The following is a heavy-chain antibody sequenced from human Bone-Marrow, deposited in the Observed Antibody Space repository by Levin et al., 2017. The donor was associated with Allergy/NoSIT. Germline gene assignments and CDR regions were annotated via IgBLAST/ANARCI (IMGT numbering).Heavy chain of an antibody. CDR3: ARGVDVGGGLDI. J-gene: IGHJ3*02. V-gene: IGHV5-51*01. D-gene: IGHD1-26*01. CDR2: IYPGDSDT. CDR1: GYSFTGYW. Sequence: KVSCKASGYSFTGYWIAWVRQMPGKGLEWMGVIYPGDSDTKYSPSLQGRVTISVDKSITTAYLQWRSLQASDTAMYYCARGVDVGGGLDIWGQGTMVTV.